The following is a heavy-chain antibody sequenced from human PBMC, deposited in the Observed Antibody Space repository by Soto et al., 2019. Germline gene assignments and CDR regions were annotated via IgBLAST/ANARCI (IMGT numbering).Heavy chain of an antibody. CDR3: ARVAAWEQPRDF. J-gene: IGHJ4*02. Sequence: VESLKISCKGSGYSFTSYWISWVRQMPGKGLEWMGRIDPSDSCTNYSPSFQGHVTISADKSISTAYLQWSSLKASDTAMYYCARVAAWEQPRDFWGQGTLLTVTS. CDR2: IDPSDSCT. D-gene: IGHD1-26*01. V-gene: IGHV5-10-1*01. CDR1: GYSFTSYW.